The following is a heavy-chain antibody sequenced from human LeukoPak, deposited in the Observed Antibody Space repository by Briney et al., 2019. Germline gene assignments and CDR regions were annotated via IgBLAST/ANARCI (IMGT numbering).Heavy chain of an antibody. CDR3: VRGGIVGTTARILLFHY. J-gene: IGHJ4*02. CDR2: IYYSGST. CDR1: GGFISSYY. D-gene: IGHD1-26*01. V-gene: IGHV4-59*01. Sequence: ETPSPNSTVSGGFISSYYLSWVRQPPGKGLEWIGYIYYSGSTNYNPSLKSRVTMSVDTSKNQFSLTLSSVTAAGTAVYYCVRGGIVGTTARILLFHYWGQG.